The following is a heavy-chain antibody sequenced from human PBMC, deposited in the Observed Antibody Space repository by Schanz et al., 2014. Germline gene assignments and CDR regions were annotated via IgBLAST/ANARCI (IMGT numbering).Heavy chain of an antibody. D-gene: IGHD3-9*01. V-gene: IGHV3-11*01. J-gene: IGHJ5*02. CDR3: AKAADWPVTRFDP. Sequence: QVQVVQSGGGLVKPGGSLRLSCAASGFVFGDYYMTWIRQAPGKGLEWVSLISDSGDTAYYADSVKGRFTISRDNSKNTLYLQMSSLRADDTAVYYCAKAADWPVTRFDPWGQGTLVTVSS. CDR1: GFVFGDYY. CDR2: ISDSGDTA.